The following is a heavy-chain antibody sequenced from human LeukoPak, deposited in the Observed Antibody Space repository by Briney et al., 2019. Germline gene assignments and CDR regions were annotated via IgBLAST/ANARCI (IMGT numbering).Heavy chain of an antibody. CDR1: GDSINSLDL. CDR3: AGLVGRYSSGLYYYYFDY. Sequence: SETLSLTCTISGDSINSLDLWSWVRQPPGKGLEWIREMYLSGTTHSNPSVKSRVTISIDKSKNQFFLNLSSVTAADTAVYYCAGLVGRYSSGLYYYYFDYWGQGTLVTVSS. J-gene: IGHJ4*02. D-gene: IGHD3-22*01. V-gene: IGHV4-4*02. CDR2: MYLSGTT.